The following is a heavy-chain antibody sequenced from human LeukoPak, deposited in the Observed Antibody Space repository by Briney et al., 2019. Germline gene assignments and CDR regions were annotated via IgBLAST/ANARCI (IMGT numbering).Heavy chain of an antibody. J-gene: IGHJ4*02. CDR3: ARVIVDYGDYESDY. CDR2: INPNSGGT. V-gene: IGHV1-2*02. Sequence: EASVKVSCKASGYTFTSYYMHWVRQAPGQGLEWMGWINPNSGGTNYAQKFQGRVTMTRDTSISTAYMELSRLRSDDTAVYYCARVIVDYGDYESDYWGQGTLVTVSS. CDR1: GYTFTSYY. D-gene: IGHD4-17*01.